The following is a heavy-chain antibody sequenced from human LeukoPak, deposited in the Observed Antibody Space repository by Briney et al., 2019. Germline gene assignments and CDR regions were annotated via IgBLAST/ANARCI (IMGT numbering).Heavy chain of an antibody. CDR1: GFSVSTNY. Sequence: GGSLRLSCAASGFSVSTNYMSWVRQAPGKGLKWVSIIYSGGDTYYTDSVKGRFTISRDNSKNTLFLQMNNLRVEDMAVFYCAEDWNWAIDYWGQGTLVTVSS. J-gene: IGHJ4*02. D-gene: IGHD1-7*01. V-gene: IGHV3-53*05. CDR3: AEDWNWAIDY. CDR2: IYSGGDT.